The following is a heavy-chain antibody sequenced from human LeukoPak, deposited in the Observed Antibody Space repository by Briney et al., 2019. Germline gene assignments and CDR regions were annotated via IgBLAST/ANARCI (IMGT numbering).Heavy chain of an antibody. CDR2: IKPDGTEK. V-gene: IGHV3-7*03. Sequence: GGSLRLSCAASGFTFSSYWMNWVRQAPGKGLEWVANIKPDGTEKYYVDSVKGRFTISRDNAKNSLYLQMNSLRAEDTAVYYCAKSGDHYGDPPPSFHWGQGTLVTVSS. CDR3: AKSGDHYGDPPPSFH. J-gene: IGHJ4*02. CDR1: GFTFSSYW. D-gene: IGHD4-17*01.